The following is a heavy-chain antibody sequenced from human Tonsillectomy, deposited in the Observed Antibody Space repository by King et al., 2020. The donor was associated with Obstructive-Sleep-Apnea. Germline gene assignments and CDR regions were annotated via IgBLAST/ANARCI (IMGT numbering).Heavy chain of an antibody. Sequence: VQLVESGGGVVRPGGSLRLSCAASGFTFDDYGMSWVRQTPGKGLEGGSGINWNGGNTGYADSVKGRFTISRDNAKNSLYLQMNFLRAEDTALYHCARYMVRGVIGAFDIWGQGTMVTVSS. CDR3: ARYMVRGVIGAFDI. J-gene: IGHJ3*02. D-gene: IGHD3-10*01. CDR1: GFTFDDYG. CDR2: INWNGGNT. V-gene: IGHV3-20*01.